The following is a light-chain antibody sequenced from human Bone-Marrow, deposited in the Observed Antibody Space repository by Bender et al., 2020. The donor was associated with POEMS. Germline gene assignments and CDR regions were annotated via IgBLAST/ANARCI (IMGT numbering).Light chain of an antibody. CDR2: GNS. Sequence: QSVLIQPPSASGTPGQKVTISCSGSSSNIGSHNVYWYQQFPGTAPKLLIYGNSNRPSGIPERFSGSKSGTSASLAITGLQAEDEGDYYCQSYDNSLGGWVFGGGTKLTVL. J-gene: IGLJ3*02. V-gene: IGLV1-40*01. CDR3: QSYDNSLGGWV. CDR1: SSNIGSHN.